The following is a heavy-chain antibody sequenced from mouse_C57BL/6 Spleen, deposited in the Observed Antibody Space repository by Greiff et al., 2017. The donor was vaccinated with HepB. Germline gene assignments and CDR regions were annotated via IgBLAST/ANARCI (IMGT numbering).Heavy chain of an antibody. CDR1: GYTFTSYW. Sequence: QVQLQQPGTELVKPGASVKLSCKASGYTFTSYWMHWVKQRPGQGLEWIGNINPSNGGTNYNEKFKSKATITADTSSNTAYLQLSSLTSEDTAVYYCARGYGSSYDYAMDYWGQGTSVTVSS. J-gene: IGHJ4*01. CDR3: ARGYGSSYDYAMDY. V-gene: IGHV1-53*01. CDR2: INPSNGGT. D-gene: IGHD1-1*01.